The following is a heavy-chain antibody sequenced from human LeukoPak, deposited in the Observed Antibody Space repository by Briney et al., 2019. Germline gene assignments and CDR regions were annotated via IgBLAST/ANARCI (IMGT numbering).Heavy chain of an antibody. CDR2: ISYDGSNK. D-gene: IGHD3-3*01. Sequence: PGGSLRLSCAASGFTFSSYGMHWVRQAPGKGLEWVAVISYDGSNKYYADSVKGRFTISRDNSKNTLYLQMNSLRAEDMAVYYCAKDYYDFWSGSPFDYWGQGTLVTVSS. V-gene: IGHV3-30*18. J-gene: IGHJ4*02. CDR3: AKDYYDFWSGSPFDY. CDR1: GFTFSSYG.